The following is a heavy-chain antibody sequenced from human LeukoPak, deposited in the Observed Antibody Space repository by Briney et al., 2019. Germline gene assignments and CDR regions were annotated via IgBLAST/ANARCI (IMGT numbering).Heavy chain of an antibody. CDR1: GGSISSYY. Sequence: KPSETLSLTCTVSGGSISSYYWSWIRQPPGKGLEWIGYIYYSGSTNYNPSLKSRVTISVDTSKNQFSLKLSSVTAADTAVYYCARDSAVAGPNYYYYYGMDVWGQGTTVTVSS. D-gene: IGHD6-19*01. V-gene: IGHV4-59*01. CDR3: ARDSAVAGPNYYYYYGMDV. J-gene: IGHJ6*02. CDR2: IYYSGST.